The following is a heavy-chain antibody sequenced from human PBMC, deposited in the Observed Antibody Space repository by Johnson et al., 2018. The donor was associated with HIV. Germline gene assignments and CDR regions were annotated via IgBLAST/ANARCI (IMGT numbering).Heavy chain of an antibody. D-gene: IGHD2-15*01. CDR1: GLSFGDYY. V-gene: IGHV3-11*04. CDR3: TGRDLLRAFDI. J-gene: IGHJ3*02. Sequence: QVQLVESGGGLVKPGGSLRLSCAASGLSFGDYYMSWIRQAPGKGLEWISYISSDGSTIDYADSVKGRFTISRDNGNNSLYLQMNSLRAEDAAVYYCTGRDLLRAFDIWGQGTMVTVSS. CDR2: ISSDGSTI.